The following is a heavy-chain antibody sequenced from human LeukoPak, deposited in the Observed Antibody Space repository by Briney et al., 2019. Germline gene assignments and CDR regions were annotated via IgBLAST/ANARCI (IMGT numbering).Heavy chain of an antibody. Sequence: SETLSLTCTVSGVSFSSYYWTWIRQPAGKGLEWIGRIYSSGNTNYNPSLESRVTMSIDTSKKQISLKLTSVTAADTAVYYCARDRGNLRGDAFDIWGQGTMVTVSS. CDR1: GVSFSSYY. J-gene: IGHJ3*02. D-gene: IGHD1-26*01. CDR3: ARDRGNLRGDAFDI. CDR2: IYSSGNT. V-gene: IGHV4-4*07.